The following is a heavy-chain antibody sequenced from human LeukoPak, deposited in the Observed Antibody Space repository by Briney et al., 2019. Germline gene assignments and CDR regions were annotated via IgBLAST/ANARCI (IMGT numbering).Heavy chain of an antibody. V-gene: IGHV3-23*03. D-gene: IGHD6-19*01. J-gene: IGHJ4*02. CDR3: AKDEAWRQWLGHFDF. CDR2: IYSGDNT. CDR1: GFTFSSYA. Sequence: GGSLRLSCAASGFTFSSYAMSWVRQAPGKGLEWVSVIYSGDNTYYADSVKGRFTISRDNAKNTLYLQMNTLRAEDTAVYYCAKDEAWRQWLGHFDFWGQGTLVTVSS.